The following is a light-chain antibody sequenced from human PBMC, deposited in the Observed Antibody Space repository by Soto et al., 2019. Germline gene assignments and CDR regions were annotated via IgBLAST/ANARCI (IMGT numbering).Light chain of an antibody. J-gene: IGKJ4*01. CDR3: QQYHTWPLT. V-gene: IGKV3-20*01. CDR2: GAS. CDR1: QTVSSSF. Sequence: EIVLTQSPGTLSLSPGERATLSCRASQTVSSSFLAWYQQKRGQAPRLLIYGASTRATGVPDRFSGSGSGTDFTLTVSSLQSEDFAVYYCQQYHTWPLTFGGGTKVDIK.